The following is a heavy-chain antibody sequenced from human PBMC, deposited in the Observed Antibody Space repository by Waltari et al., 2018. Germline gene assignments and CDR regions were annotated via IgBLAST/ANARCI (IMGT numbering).Heavy chain of an antibody. D-gene: IGHD1-1*01. J-gene: IGHJ5*01. V-gene: IGHV3-72*01. CDR2: TKNRGNSHIT. CDR1: GFPFTDHY. Sequence: EVQLAESGGGLVQPGGSLRLSCVSPGFPFTDHYMDRGLQAPGKGLEWVSRTKNRGNSHITDYAASVKGRFIGSRDDSKNSLYLQMNNLQTEDTAVYYCARDTATALDSWGQGTLVIVSS. CDR3: ARDTATALDS.